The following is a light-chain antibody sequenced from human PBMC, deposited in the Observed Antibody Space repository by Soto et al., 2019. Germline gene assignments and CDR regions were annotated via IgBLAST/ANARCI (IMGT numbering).Light chain of an antibody. V-gene: IGKV1-39*01. Sequence: DIQMTQAPYSLSASVEDRFIITCRASQSISNHLPWYQQKPGKAPKLLILAASSLQSGVPSRFSGSRSGPDFTLTISSLQPEDFATYYCQQSYSSPPTFGHGTKVDIK. CDR2: AAS. J-gene: IGKJ1*01. CDR1: QSISNH. CDR3: QQSYSSPPT.